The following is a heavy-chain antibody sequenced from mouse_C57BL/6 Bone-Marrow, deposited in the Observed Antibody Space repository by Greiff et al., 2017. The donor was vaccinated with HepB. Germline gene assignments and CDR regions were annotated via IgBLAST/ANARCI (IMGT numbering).Heavy chain of an antibody. CDR3: ARDYGSSPYYAMDY. CDR1: GFTFSSYG. J-gene: IGHJ4*01. V-gene: IGHV5-6*02. Sequence: DVKLVESGGDLVKPGGSLKLSCAASGFTFSSYGMSWVRQTPDKRLEWVATISSGGSYTYYPDSVKGRFTISRDNAKNTLYLQMSSLKSEDTAMYYCARDYGSSPYYAMDYWGQGTSVTVSA. CDR2: ISSGGSYT. D-gene: IGHD1-1*01.